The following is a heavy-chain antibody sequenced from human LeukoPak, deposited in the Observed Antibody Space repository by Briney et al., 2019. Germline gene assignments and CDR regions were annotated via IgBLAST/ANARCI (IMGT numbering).Heavy chain of an antibody. Sequence: PGGSLRLSCAASGFTFCNYALSWVRQAPGRGLEWVSLISWSSLTTEYADSVKGRFTVSRDSSKNTLSLQMNSLNADDTAVYYCAKHVRTSVWFFDSWGQGTLVTVSS. J-gene: IGHJ4*02. V-gene: IGHV3-23*01. CDR3: AKHVRTSVWFFDS. D-gene: IGHD6-19*01. CDR2: ISWSSLTT. CDR1: GFTFCNYA.